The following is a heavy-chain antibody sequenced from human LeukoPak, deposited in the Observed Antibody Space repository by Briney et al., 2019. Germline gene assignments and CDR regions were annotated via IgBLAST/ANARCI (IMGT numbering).Heavy chain of an antibody. CDR1: GYTFTEYY. D-gene: IGHD6-13*01. V-gene: IGHV1-2*02. CDR3: AKDEGGRYSSSWYVEGYFDY. Sequence: ASVKVSCKASGYTFTEYYVHWVRQAPGQGLEWMGWFSPKNGGRNYAQKFQGRVTMTSDTSISTVYMELSRLTADDTAVYYCAKDEGGRYSSSWYVEGYFDYWGQGTLVTVSS. CDR2: FSPKNGGR. J-gene: IGHJ4*02.